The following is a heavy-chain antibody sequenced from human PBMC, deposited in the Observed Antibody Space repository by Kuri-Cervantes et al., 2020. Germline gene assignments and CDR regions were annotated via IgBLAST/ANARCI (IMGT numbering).Heavy chain of an antibody. CDR1: GYTFTSYY. D-gene: IGHD1-26*01. V-gene: IGHV1-69*13. J-gene: IGHJ4*02. CDR2: IIPIFGTA. Sequence: SVKVSCKASGYTFTSYYMHWVRQAPGQGLEWMGGIIPIFGTANYAQKFQGRVTITADESTSTAYMELSSLRSEDTAVYYCARGGSIPSSWGQGTLVTVSS. CDR3: ARGGSIPSS.